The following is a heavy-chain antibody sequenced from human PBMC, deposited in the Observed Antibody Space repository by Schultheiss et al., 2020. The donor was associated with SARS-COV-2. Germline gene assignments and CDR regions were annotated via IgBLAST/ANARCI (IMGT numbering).Heavy chain of an antibody. CDR3: ARPRSSGWYDV. CDR1: GGSFSGYY. CDR2: INHSGST. Sequence: SETLSLTCAVYGGSFSGYYWSWIRQPPGKGLEWIGEINHSGSTNYNPSLKSRVTISVDTSKNQFSLKLSSVTAADTAVYYCARPRSSGWYDVWGQGNLVTVSS. J-gene: IGHJ5*02. V-gene: IGHV4-34*01. D-gene: IGHD6-19*01.